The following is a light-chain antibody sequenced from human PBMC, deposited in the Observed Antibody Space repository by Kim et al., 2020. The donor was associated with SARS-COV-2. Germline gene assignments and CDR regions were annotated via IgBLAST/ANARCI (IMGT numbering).Light chain of an antibody. CDR2: LNSDGSH. CDR3: QTWGAGWV. V-gene: IGLV4-69*01. J-gene: IGLJ3*02. CDR1: SGHSSYA. Sequence: QPVLTQSPSASASLGASVKLTCTLSSGHSSYAIAWHQQQPEKGPRYLMKLNSDGSHFKGDGIPDPFSGSSSGAERYLTISSLQSEDEADYYCQTWGAGWVFGGGTRLTDL.